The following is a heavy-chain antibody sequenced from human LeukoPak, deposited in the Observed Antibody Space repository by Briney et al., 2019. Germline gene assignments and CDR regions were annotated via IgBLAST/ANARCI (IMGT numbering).Heavy chain of an antibody. CDR1: GFSFSGSA. CDR2: IRSRANSYAT. V-gene: IGHV3-73*01. Sequence: GGSLKLSCAASGFSFSGSAMHWVRQASGKGLEWVGRIRSRANSYATAYAASVQGRFTISRDDSKNTAYLQMNSLKSEDTAVYYCARLPVSAPSIAARNGNDYWGQGTLVTVSS. J-gene: IGHJ4*02. D-gene: IGHD6-6*01. CDR3: ARLPVSAPSIAARNGNDY.